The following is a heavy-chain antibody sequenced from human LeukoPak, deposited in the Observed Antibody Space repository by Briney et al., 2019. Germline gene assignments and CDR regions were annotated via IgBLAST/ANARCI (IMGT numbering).Heavy chain of an antibody. CDR2: IIPIFGTA. CDR1: GGTFSSYA. D-gene: IGHD2-2*02. Sequence: GASVKVSCKASGGTFSSYAISWVRQAPGQGLEWMGGIIPIFGTANYAQKFQGRVTITTDESTSTAYMELSSLRSEDTAVYYCARALDCSSTSCYTSIVDYYYMDVWGKGTTVTASS. J-gene: IGHJ6*03. CDR3: ARALDCSSTSCYTSIVDYYYMDV. V-gene: IGHV1-69*05.